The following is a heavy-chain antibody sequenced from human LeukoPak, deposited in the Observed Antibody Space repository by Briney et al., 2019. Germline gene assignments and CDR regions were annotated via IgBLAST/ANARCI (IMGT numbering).Heavy chain of an antibody. CDR1: GYSFTNHW. D-gene: IGHD3-9*01. CDR3: ARLYDILTSNSFDP. CDR2: IYPGDSDT. J-gene: IGHJ5*02. V-gene: IGHV5-51*01. Sequence: GESLKISCKGSGYSFTNHWIGWVRQMPGKGLEWMGVIYPGDSDTRYSPSFQGQVTISADKSISTAYLQWRSLKASDTAMYYCARLYDILTSNSFDPWGQGTLVTVSS.